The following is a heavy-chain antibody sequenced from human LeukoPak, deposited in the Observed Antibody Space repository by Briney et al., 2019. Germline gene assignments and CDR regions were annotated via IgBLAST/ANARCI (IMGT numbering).Heavy chain of an antibody. V-gene: IGHV4-34*01. Sequence: SETLSLTCAVYGGSFSGYYWSWIRQPPGKGLEWIGEINHSGSTNYNPSLKSRVTISVDTSKNQFSLKLSSVTAADTALYYCARGRGYDPVVFYFDYWGQGNLVTVSS. CDR2: INHSGST. CDR3: ARGRGYDPVVFYFDY. D-gene: IGHD5-12*01. CDR1: GGSFSGYY. J-gene: IGHJ4*02.